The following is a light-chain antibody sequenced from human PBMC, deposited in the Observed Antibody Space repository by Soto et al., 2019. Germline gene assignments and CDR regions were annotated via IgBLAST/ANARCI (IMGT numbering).Light chain of an antibody. CDR3: RSYAGSNTVV. J-gene: IGLJ2*01. CDR1: SSDVGGYNY. V-gene: IGLV2-8*01. CDR2: EVS. Sequence: QSVLTQPPSASGSPGQSVTISCTGTSSDVGGYNYVSWYQQHPGKAPKVMIYEVSKRPSGVPDRFSGSKSGNTASLTVSGLQAEDEADYYCRSYAGSNTVVFGGGTKLTVL.